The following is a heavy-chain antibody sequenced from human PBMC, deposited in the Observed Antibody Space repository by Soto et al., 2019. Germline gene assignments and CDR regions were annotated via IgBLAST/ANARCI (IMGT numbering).Heavy chain of an antibody. CDR3: AGTRRLRLYGYDGMDV. Sequence: QVQLQQWGAGLLKPSETLSLTCAVYGGSFSGYYWSWIRQPPGKGLEWIGEINHSGSTNYNPSLNNRVTAAVTPPKNHCPLRLSSVTAAETAGYYGAGTRRLRLYGYDGMDVWGQGTTVTGSS. J-gene: IGHJ6*02. D-gene: IGHD4-17*01. CDR1: GGSFSGYY. CDR2: INHSGST. V-gene: IGHV4-34*01.